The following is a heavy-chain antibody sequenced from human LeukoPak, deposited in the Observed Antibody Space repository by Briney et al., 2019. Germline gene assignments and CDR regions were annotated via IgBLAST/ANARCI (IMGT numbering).Heavy chain of an antibody. D-gene: IGHD3-22*01. Sequence: ASVKVSCKASGYSFTNYGISWVRQAPGQGLEWVGWISAFSGNINYAQNVQGRVAMTIDTSTSTAYMELRSLRSEDAAVYYCARARSYYDNTGHYKMDVWGQGTTVTVSS. J-gene: IGHJ6*02. CDR1: GYSFTNYG. CDR2: ISAFSGNI. CDR3: ARARSYYDNTGHYKMDV. V-gene: IGHV1-18*01.